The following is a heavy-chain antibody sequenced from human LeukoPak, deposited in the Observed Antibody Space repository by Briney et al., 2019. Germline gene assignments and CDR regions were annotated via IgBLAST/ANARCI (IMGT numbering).Heavy chain of an antibody. CDR1: GGSFSGYY. J-gene: IGHJ4*02. D-gene: IGHD5-12*01. V-gene: IGHV4-34*01. Sequence: SETLSLTCAVYGGSFSGYYWSWIRQPPGKGLEWIGEINHSGSTNYNPSLKSRVTISVDTSKNQFSLKLSSVTAADTAVYYCASQMATIDYWGQGTLVTVSS. CDR3: ASQMATIDY. CDR2: INHSGST.